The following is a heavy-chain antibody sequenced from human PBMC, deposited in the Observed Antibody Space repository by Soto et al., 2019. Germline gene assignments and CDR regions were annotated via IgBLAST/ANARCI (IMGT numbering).Heavy chain of an antibody. D-gene: IGHD4-17*01. CDR3: ARETYGDYVGYFDP. Sequence: SETLSLTCTVSGGSIRSYYWSWIRQPPGNGLEWIGYIYSSGSTNYNPSLKSRVTISVDTSKNQFSLTLSSVTAADTAVYYCARETYGDYVGYFDPWGQGTQVTVSS. J-gene: IGHJ5*02. CDR2: IYSSGST. V-gene: IGHV4-59*01. CDR1: GGSIRSYY.